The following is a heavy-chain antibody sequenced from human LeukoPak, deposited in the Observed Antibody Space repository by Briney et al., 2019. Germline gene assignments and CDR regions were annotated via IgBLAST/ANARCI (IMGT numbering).Heavy chain of an antibody. CDR1: KFTISSYP. D-gene: IGHD3-10*01. CDR3: ARDPKTGSPDYFDY. Sequence: GGSLRLSCGASKFTISSYPMHWVRQAPGKGLEWVAVIGYDGRFKFHADSVKGRFTISRDDSRNTLYLQMNSLRPEDTAVYYCARDPKTGSPDYFDYWGQGTLVTVST. J-gene: IGHJ4*02. CDR2: IGYDGRFK. V-gene: IGHV3-30*04.